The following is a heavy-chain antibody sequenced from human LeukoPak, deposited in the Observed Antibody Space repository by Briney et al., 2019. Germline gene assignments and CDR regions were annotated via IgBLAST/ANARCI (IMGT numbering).Heavy chain of an antibody. CDR1: GFAFSTNW. CDR2: ISTDARTI. V-gene: IGHV3-74*01. Sequence: GGSLRLSCAASGFAFSTNWMHWVRQAPGKGLVWVSHISTDARTITYADFVKGRFTISRDNAKNSLYLQMNSLRAEDTALYYCAKDFSWGFDWSIYWGQGTLVTVSS. CDR3: AKDFSWGFDWSIY. D-gene: IGHD3-9*01. J-gene: IGHJ4*02.